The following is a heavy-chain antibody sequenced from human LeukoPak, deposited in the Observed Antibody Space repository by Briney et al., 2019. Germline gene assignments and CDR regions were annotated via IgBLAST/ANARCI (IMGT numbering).Heavy chain of an antibody. J-gene: IGHJ6*02. CDR3: ARADREDIVAVVAAYHYYYYGMDV. D-gene: IGHD2-15*01. CDR2: INTNTGNP. Sequence: ASVKVSCKASGYTFTSYAMNWVRQAPGQGLEWMGWINTNTGNPTYAQGFTGRFVFSLDTSVSTAYLQISSLKAEDTAVYYCARADREDIVAVVAAYHYYYYGMDVWGQGTTVTVSS. V-gene: IGHV7-4-1*02. CDR1: GYTFTSYA.